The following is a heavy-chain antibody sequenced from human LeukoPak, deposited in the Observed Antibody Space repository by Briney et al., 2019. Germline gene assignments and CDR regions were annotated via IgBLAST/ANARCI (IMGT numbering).Heavy chain of an antibody. V-gene: IGHV1-24*01. CDR1: GYTLTELS. CDR3: ATDLFTMVRGVNDY. CDR2: FDPEDGET. J-gene: IGHJ4*02. Sequence: ASVKVSCKVSGYTLTELSMHWVRQAPGKGLEWMGGFDPEDGETIYAQKFQGRVTMTEDTSTDTAYMELSSLRSEDTAVYYCATDLFTMVRGVNDYWGQGTLVTVSS. D-gene: IGHD3-10*01.